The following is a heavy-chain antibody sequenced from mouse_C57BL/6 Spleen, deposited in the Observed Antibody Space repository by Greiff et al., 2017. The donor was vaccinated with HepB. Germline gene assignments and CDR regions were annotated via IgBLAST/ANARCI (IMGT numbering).Heavy chain of an antibody. V-gene: IGHV8-8*01. D-gene: IGHD1-1*01. J-gene: IGHJ2*01. CDR3: ALHYYGSSYGYYFDY. CDR1: GFSLSTFGMG. CDR2: IWWDDDK. Sequence: QVTLKVCGPGILQPSQPLSLTCSFSGFSLSTFGMGVGWIRQPSGKGLEWLAHIWWDDDKYYNPALKSRLTISKDTSKNQVFLKIANVDTADTATYYCALHYYGSSYGYYFDYWGQGTTLTVSS.